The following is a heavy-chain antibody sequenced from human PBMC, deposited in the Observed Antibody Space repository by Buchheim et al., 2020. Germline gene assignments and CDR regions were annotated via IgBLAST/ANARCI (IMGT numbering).Heavy chain of an antibody. CDR1: GFTFSSYS. J-gene: IGHJ6*02. D-gene: IGHD3-10*01. V-gene: IGHV3-21*01. CDR2: ISSSSSYI. CDR3: ARDLGFGERGRRDYYYYYGMDV. Sequence: EVQLVESGGGLVKPGGSLRLSCAASGFTFSSYSMNWVRQAPGKGLEWVSSISSSSSYIYYADSVKGRFTISRDNATNSLYLQMNSLRAEDTAVYYCARDLGFGERGRRDYYYYYGMDVWGQGTT.